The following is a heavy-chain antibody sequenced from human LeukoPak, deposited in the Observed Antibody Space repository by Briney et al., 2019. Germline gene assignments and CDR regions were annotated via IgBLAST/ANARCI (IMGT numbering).Heavy chain of an antibody. CDR2: INPNSGGT. CDR1: GYTFTSYY. CDR3: ATPLWFGESYYFDY. V-gene: IGHV1-2*02. J-gene: IGHJ4*02. Sequence: GASVKVSCKASGYTFTSYYMHWVRQAPGQGLEWMGWINPNSGGTNYAQKFQGRVTMTRDTSISTVYMELSRLRSDDTAVYYCATPLWFGESYYFDYWGQGTLVTVSS. D-gene: IGHD3-10*01.